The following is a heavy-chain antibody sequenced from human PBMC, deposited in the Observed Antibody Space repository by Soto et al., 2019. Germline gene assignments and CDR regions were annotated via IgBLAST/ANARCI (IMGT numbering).Heavy chain of an antibody. CDR3: AKLESSSYYYYYYMDV. CDR1: GFTFSSYA. Sequence: GGSHRLSCAASGFTFSSYAMSWVRQAPGKGLEWVSAISGSGGSTYYADSVKGRFTISRDNSKNTLYLQMNSLRAEDTAVYYCAKLESSSYYYYYYMDVWGKGTTVTVSS. D-gene: IGHD6-6*01. J-gene: IGHJ6*03. CDR2: ISGSGGST. V-gene: IGHV3-23*01.